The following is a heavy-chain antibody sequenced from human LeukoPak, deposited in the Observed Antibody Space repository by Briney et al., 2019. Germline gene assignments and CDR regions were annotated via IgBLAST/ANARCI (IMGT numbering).Heavy chain of an antibody. D-gene: IGHD4-11*01. CDR2: INGGGVNT. V-gene: IGHV3-23*01. Sequence: GGSLRLSCAASGFTFSSYAMSWVRQAPGKGLEWVSTINGGGVNTHYADSVGGRFTISRDNSKNTLFLQMNSLRDQDTAVYYCAKDLYSNYGPANYWGQGNLVTVSS. J-gene: IGHJ4*02. CDR1: GFTFSSYA. CDR3: AKDLYSNYGPANY.